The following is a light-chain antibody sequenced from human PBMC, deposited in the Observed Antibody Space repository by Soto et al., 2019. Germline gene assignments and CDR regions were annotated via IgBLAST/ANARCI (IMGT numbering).Light chain of an antibody. J-gene: IGLJ1*01. Sequence: QYGMTEDRGGSGSPGQSVTISCTGTSSDVGSYKDVSWYQHHTGKAPKLMIYDVSERPSGVPDRFSGSKSGNTASLTISGLQAEDEANYYCCAYADTFYVFGTGTKVTVL. V-gene: IGLV2-11*01. CDR2: DVS. CDR1: SSDVGSYKD. CDR3: CAYADTFYV.